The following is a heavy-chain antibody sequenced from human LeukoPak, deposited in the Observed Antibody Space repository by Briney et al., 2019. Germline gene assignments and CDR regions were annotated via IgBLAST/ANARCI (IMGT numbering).Heavy chain of an antibody. J-gene: IGHJ4*02. CDR1: GFTFSSYA. CDR2: ISGSGGST. V-gene: IGHV3-23*01. CDR3: AKDRGSARPSKYYFDH. D-gene: IGHD2-15*01. Sequence: PGGSLRLSCAASGFTFSSYAMTWVRQAPGKGLEWVSAISGSGGSTYYADSLKGRFTISRDSSKNTLYLQMNSLRAEDTAVYYCAKDRGSARPSKYYFDHWGQGTLVTVSS.